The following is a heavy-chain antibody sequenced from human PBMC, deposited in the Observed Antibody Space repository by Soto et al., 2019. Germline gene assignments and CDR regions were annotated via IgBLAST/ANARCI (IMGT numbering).Heavy chain of an antibody. J-gene: IGHJ4*02. D-gene: IGHD5-18*01. Sequence: VASVKVSCKASGGTFSSYAISWVRQAPGQGLEWMGGIIPIFGTANYAQKFQGRVTITADESTSTAYMELSSLRSEDTAVYYCARSAMDSYGRAYFDYWGQGTLVTVSS. CDR3: ARSAMDSYGRAYFDY. CDR2: IIPIFGTA. V-gene: IGHV1-69*13. CDR1: GGTFSSYA.